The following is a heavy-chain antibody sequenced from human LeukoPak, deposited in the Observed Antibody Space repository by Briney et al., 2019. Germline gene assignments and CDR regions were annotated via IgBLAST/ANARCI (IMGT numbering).Heavy chain of an antibody. Sequence: GGSLRLSCAASGFTFSSYSMNWVRQAPGKGLEWVSSISSSSSYIYYADSVKGRFTISRDNAKNSLYLQMNSLRAEDTAAYYCARGRGDSSSWYTYNWFDPWGQGTLVTVSS. CDR2: ISSSSSYI. D-gene: IGHD6-13*01. CDR3: ARGRGDSSSWYTYNWFDP. CDR1: GFTFSSYS. J-gene: IGHJ5*02. V-gene: IGHV3-21*01.